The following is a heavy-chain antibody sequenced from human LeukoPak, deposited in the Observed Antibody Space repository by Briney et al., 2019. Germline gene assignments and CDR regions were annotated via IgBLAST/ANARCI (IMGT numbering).Heavy chain of an antibody. J-gene: IGHJ4*02. CDR1: GGSISSSSYY. CDR3: ARLVDGYPLIFDY. Sequence: SETLSLTCTVSGGSISSSSYYWGWIRQPPGKGLEWIGSIYYSGSTYYNPSLKSRVTISVDTSKNQFSLKLSSVTAADTAVYYCARLVDGYPLIFDYWGQGTLVTVSS. D-gene: IGHD1-1*01. V-gene: IGHV4-39*01. CDR2: IYYSGST.